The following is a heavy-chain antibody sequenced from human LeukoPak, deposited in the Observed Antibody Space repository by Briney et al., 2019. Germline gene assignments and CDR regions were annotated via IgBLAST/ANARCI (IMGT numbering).Heavy chain of an antibody. Sequence: GGSLRLSCVASGFPFSSHAMCWVREAPGKGLEWVSSIDISGGATWYADSVRGRFTISRDNSKNTLYLQMTSLRVEDTALYYCANEIRPNDYWGQGTLVSVSS. D-gene: IGHD3-16*01. CDR2: IDISGGAT. CDR3: ANEIRPNDY. J-gene: IGHJ4*02. V-gene: IGHV3-23*05. CDR1: GFPFSSHA.